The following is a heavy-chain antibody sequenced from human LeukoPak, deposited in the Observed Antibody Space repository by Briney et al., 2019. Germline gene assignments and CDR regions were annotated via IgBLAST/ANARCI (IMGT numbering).Heavy chain of an antibody. Sequence: GGSLRLSCAASGFPFNAYWMTWVRQAPGKGLEWVSSISSSSSYIYYADSVKGRFTISRDNAKNPLYLQMNSLRAEDTAVYYCARCYDSSGYYTSRYYYGMDVWGQGTTVTVSS. CDR2: ISSSSSYI. CDR1: GFPFNAYW. J-gene: IGHJ6*02. V-gene: IGHV3-21*01. CDR3: ARCYDSSGYYTSRYYYGMDV. D-gene: IGHD3-22*01.